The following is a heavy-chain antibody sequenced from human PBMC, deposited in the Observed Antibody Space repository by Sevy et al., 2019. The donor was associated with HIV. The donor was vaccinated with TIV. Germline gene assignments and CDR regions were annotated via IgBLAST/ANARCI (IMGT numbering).Heavy chain of an antibody. J-gene: IGHJ4*01. V-gene: IGHV1-18*01. CDR1: GYTFSSYR. D-gene: IGHD2-15*01. CDR2: ISPHNGDT. Sequence: ASVKVSCKISGYTFSSYRITWVRQAPGQGLECMGWISPHNGDTNYAQKLQGRVTMITDTSTTTAYMELRNLRSDDTAVYYCVRAYCSGGRCYSLAYWGQGTLVTVS. CDR3: VRAYCSGGRCYSLAY.